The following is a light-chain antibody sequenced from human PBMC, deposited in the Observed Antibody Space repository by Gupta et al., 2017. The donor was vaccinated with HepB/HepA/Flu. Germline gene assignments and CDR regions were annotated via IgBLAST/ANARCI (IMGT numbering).Light chain of an antibody. Sequence: HSVLTHPPSVSGSPAQSVTISCTGTSSDVGSYNRVSWYQQPPGTAPKVMIYEVSNRPSGVPDRFSGSKSGNTASLTISGLQDEDEADYYCSSYTSSSTVVFGGGTKLTVL. CDR2: EVS. CDR3: SSYTSSSTVV. J-gene: IGLJ2*01. V-gene: IGLV2-18*02. CDR1: SSDVGSYNR.